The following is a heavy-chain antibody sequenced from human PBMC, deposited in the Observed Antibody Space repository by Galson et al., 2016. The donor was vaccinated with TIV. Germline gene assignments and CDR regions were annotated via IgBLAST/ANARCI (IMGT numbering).Heavy chain of an antibody. D-gene: IGHD3-10*01. CDR3: ARDRTDFSDSGRRITHAMAG. CDR1: GFPVSSHY. Sequence: SLRLSCAASGFPVSSHYMTWVRQAPGKGLQCVAVVYSGGATYYADSVKGRFIISRDFSKNTLYLQMHTLRAEDTAVYYCARDRTDFSDSGRRITHAMAGWGQGTTVTVSS. CDR2: VYSGGAT. J-gene: IGHJ6*02. V-gene: IGHV3-53*01.